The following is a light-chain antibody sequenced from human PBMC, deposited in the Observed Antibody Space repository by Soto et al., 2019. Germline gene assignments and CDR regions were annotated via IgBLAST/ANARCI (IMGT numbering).Light chain of an antibody. Sequence: EIVLPQSPGTLSLSPGERATLSCRASQSISSSNLVWYQQKPGQAPRLLIYGASSRATGIPDRFSGSGSGIDFTLTISSLEPEDFAVYFCHHCGGSQPFGQGTKVETK. CDR1: QSISSSN. J-gene: IGKJ1*01. CDR3: HHCGGSQP. V-gene: IGKV3-20*01. CDR2: GAS.